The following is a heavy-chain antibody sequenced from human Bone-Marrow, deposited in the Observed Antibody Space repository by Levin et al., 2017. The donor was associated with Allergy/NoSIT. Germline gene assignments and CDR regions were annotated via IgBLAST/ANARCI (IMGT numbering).Heavy chain of an antibody. V-gene: IGHV3-30*18. J-gene: IGHJ6*02. Sequence: GGSLRLSCAASGFTFTTYGMHWVRQAPGKGLEWAAVISYDGTSTFYADSVKGRFTISRDNSKNTLFLQMNSLRAEDTAIYYCAKDVGTRHVATWYGMDVWGQGTTVTVSS. CDR1: GFTFTTYG. CDR3: AKDVGTRHVATWYGMDV. CDR2: ISYDGTST. D-gene: IGHD5-12*01.